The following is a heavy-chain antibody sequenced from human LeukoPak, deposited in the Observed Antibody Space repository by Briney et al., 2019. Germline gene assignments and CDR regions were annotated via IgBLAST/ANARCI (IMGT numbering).Heavy chain of an antibody. CDR2: IYTSGSP. J-gene: IGHJ6*02. CDR3: ARASSSSWYYHYGMDV. CDR1: GASISSYY. D-gene: IGHD6-13*01. Sequence: SENLSLTCTVSGASISSYYWSWIRQPAGKGLEWIGRIYTSGSPNYNPSLKSRVTMSVDTSKNQFSLQLSSVTAADTAVYYCARASSSSWYYHYGMDVWGQGTTVTVSS. V-gene: IGHV4-4*07.